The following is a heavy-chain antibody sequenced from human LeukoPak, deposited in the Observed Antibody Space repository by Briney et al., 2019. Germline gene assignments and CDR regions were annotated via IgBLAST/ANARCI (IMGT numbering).Heavy chain of an antibody. CDR3: AREDMPDY. V-gene: IGHV3-30*04. Sequence: GGSLRLSCAASGFTFSSYSMHWVRQAPGKGLEWVAIISYDGGNQYYADSVKGRFTISRDNSKNTLYLQMNSLRAEDTAVYYCAREDMPDYWGQGTLVTVSS. CDR1: GFTFSSYS. D-gene: IGHD2-15*01. CDR2: ISYDGGNQ. J-gene: IGHJ4*02.